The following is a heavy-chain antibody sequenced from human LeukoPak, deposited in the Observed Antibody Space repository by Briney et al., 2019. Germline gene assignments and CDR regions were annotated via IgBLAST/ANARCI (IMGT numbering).Heavy chain of an antibody. V-gene: IGHV3-7*04. CDR2: IKQDGSEK. CDR3: ARNGWYYFDY. D-gene: IGHD6-19*01. Sequence: GGSLRLSCAASGFTFSSYWMSWVRQAPGNGLEWVANIKQDGSEKYYVDSVNGRFTISRDNAKNSLYLQMSSLRAEDTAVYYCARNGWYYFDYWGQGTLVTVSS. J-gene: IGHJ4*02. CDR1: GFTFSSYW.